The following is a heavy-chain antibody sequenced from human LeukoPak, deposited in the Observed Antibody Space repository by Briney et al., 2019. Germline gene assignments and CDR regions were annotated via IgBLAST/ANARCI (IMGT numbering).Heavy chain of an antibody. CDR3: ARGAGVRYCSGGSCYEGFDY. D-gene: IGHD2-15*01. V-gene: IGHV4-59*01. Sequence: SETLSLTCTVSGGSISSYYWSWIRQPPGQGLEWIGFIYYSGSTTYNPSPRSRVAISVGTSKNQFSLKLSSVTAADTAVYYCARGAGVRYCSGGSCYEGFDYWGQGTLVTVSS. CDR1: GGSISSYY. J-gene: IGHJ4*02. CDR2: IYYSGST.